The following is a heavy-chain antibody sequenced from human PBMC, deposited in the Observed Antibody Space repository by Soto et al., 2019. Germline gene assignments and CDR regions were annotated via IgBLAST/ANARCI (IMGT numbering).Heavy chain of an antibody. D-gene: IGHD3-22*01. CDR3: ARDDHDSSGQRAFDI. J-gene: IGHJ3*02. CDR1: GFTFSSYA. Sequence: GGSLRLSCAASGFTFSSYAMHWVRQAPGKGLEWVAVISYDGSNKYYADSVKGRFTISRDNTKNTLYLQMNSLRAEDTAVYYCARDDHDSSGQRAFDIWGQGTMVTVSS. CDR2: ISYDGSNK. V-gene: IGHV3-30-3*01.